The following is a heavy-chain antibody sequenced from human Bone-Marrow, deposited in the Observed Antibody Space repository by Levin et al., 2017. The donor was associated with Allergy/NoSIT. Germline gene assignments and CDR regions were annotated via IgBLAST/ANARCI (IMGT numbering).Heavy chain of an antibody. V-gene: IGHV1-8*01. CDR3: TRGAFDSNYHFYMDV. J-gene: IGHJ6*03. CDR2: MNPNSGNT. D-gene: IGHD4-11*01. CDR1: GYTFTRYD. Sequence: ASVKVSCKASGYTFTRYDINWVRQAIGQGLEWMGWMNPNSGNTGYAPKFQGRVTMTRNTPTGTAFMELTSLRSEDTAVYYCTRGAFDSNYHFYMDVWGKGTTVTVSS.